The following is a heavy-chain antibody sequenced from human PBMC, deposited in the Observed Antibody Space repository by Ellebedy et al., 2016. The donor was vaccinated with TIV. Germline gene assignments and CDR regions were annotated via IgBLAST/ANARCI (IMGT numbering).Heavy chain of an antibody. J-gene: IGHJ3*02. CDR2: IYYSGNT. Sequence: MPSETLSLTCTVSGGSISSYYWSWIRQPPGKGLEWIGYIYYSGNTNYNPSLKSRVTISVDTSKNQFSLKLSSVTAADTAVYYCARSRYYYDSSGYPDAFDIWGQGTMVTVSS. V-gene: IGHV4-59*08. CDR1: GGSISSYY. CDR3: ARSRYYYDSSGYPDAFDI. D-gene: IGHD3-22*01.